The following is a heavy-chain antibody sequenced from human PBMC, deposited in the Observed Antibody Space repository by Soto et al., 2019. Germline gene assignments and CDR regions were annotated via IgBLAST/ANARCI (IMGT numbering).Heavy chain of an antibody. CDR2: IYYTGST. CDR1: GGSISSYY. CDR3: ARGDYGDNFDS. D-gene: IGHD4-17*01. Sequence: PSETLSLTCTVSGGSISSYYWSWIRQPPGKGLEWIGFIYYTGSTNYNPSLKSRVTISVDTSKNQFSLKLSSVTAADTAVYYCARGDYGDNFDSWGQGSLVTVSS. J-gene: IGHJ4*02. V-gene: IGHV4-59*01.